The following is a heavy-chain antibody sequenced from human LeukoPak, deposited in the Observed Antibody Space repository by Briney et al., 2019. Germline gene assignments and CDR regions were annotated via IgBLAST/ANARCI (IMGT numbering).Heavy chain of an antibody. Sequence: TGGSLRLSCAASAFTFSSYAMHWVRQAPGKGLEWVAVTSYDESTKHYADSVKGRFTISRDNYKNTLYLQMNSLRADDTAVYYCARDRGWLLTFDLWDQGTLVTVSS. J-gene: IGHJ4*02. D-gene: IGHD2-15*01. CDR2: TSYDESTK. V-gene: IGHV3-30-3*01. CDR3: ARDRGWLLTFDL. CDR1: AFTFSSYA.